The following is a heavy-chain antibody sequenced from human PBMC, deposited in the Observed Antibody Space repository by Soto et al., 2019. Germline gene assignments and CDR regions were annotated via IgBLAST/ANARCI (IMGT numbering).Heavy chain of an antibody. D-gene: IGHD6-13*01. J-gene: IGHJ5*02. CDR1: GLTFTNSA. CDR3: AKAFGYSSTWFARNWFDP. V-gene: IGHV3-23*01. CDR2: ISGSGDRT. Sequence: GGSLRLSCAASGLTFTNSAMSWVRQAPGKGLEWVSAISGSGDRTSYVDSVKGRFAISRDDSTNTLYLQMSSLRAEDTAVYYCAKAFGYSSTWFARNWFDPWGQGTLVTVSS.